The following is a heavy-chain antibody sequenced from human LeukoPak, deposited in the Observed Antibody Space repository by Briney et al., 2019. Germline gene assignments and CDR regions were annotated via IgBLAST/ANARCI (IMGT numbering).Heavy chain of an antibody. V-gene: IGHV4-59*08. D-gene: IGHD3-22*01. J-gene: IGHJ3*02. Sequence: SETLSLTCTVSGGSISSYYWSWIRQTPGKGLEWIGYIYYSGSTNYNPSLKSRVTISVDTSKNQFSLKLSSVTAADTAVYFCARGPYSYDSSGAFDIWGQGTMVTVSS. CDR2: IYYSGST. CDR3: ARGPYSYDSSGAFDI. CDR1: GGSISSYY.